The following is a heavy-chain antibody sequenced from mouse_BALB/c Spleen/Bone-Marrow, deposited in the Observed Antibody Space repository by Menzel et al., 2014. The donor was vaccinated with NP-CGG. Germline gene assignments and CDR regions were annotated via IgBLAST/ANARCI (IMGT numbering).Heavy chain of an antibody. CDR2: ISNGGGST. Sequence: EVKLMESGGGLVQPGGSLKLSCATSGFTFSDYYMYWVRQTPEKRLEWVAYISNGGGSTYYPDTVKGRFIISRDNAKNTLYLQMSRLKSEDTAMYYCARHNYDETWFAYWGQGTLVTVSA. D-gene: IGHD2-4*01. V-gene: IGHV5-12*02. J-gene: IGHJ3*01. CDR3: ARHNYDETWFAY. CDR1: GFTFSDYY.